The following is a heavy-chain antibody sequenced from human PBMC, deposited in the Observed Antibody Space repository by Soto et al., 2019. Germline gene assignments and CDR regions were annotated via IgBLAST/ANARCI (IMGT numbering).Heavy chain of an antibody. D-gene: IGHD6-13*01. V-gene: IGHV1-18*01. J-gene: IGHJ4*02. CDR1: GYTFTSYG. Sequence: QVQLVQSGAEVKKPGASVKVSCKASGYTFTSYGISWVRQAPGQGLEWMGWISAYNGNTNYAQKLQGRVTMTTETSTSTAYIELRTLRSDDTAVYYCATSVQQLNHDYWGQGTLVTVSS. CDR3: ATSVQQLNHDY. CDR2: ISAYNGNT.